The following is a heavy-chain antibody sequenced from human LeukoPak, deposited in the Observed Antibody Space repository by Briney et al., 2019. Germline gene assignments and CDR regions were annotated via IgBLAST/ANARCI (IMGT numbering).Heavy chain of an antibody. Sequence: GASVKVSCKASGYTFTGYYMHWVRQAPGQGLEWMGWINPNSGGTNYAQKFEGRVTMTRDTSISTAYMELSRLRSDDTAVYYCAQLPSNWELRHAIGVDAFDTWGQGTMVTVSS. CDR1: GYTFTGYY. CDR2: INPNSGGT. CDR3: AQLPSNWELRHAIGVDAFDT. J-gene: IGHJ3*02. V-gene: IGHV1-2*02. D-gene: IGHD1-26*01.